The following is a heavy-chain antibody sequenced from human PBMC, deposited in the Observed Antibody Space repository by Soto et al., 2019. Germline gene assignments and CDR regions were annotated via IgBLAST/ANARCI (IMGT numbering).Heavy chain of an antibody. CDR3: ARGARLPYKGHCSGGSCYGY. CDR1: GYPFTSLA. CDR2: IKAGNGNT. Sequence: GGSVKVFLNASGYPFTSLAMDFVRQPPGQRLEWMGWIKAGNGNTKYSQKFQGRVTITRDTSASTAYMELSSLRSEDTAVYYCARGARLPYKGHCSGGSCYGYSGHGTMVTVSS. J-gene: IGHJ4*01. D-gene: IGHD2-15*01. V-gene: IGHV1-3*01.